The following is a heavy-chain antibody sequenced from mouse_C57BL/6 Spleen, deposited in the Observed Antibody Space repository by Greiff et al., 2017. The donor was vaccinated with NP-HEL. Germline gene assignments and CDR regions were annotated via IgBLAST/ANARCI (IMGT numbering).Heavy chain of an antibody. CDR3: ARGESTMVTYYAMDY. CDR1: GYSITSGYY. D-gene: IGHD2-2*01. CDR2: ISYDGSN. J-gene: IGHJ4*01. V-gene: IGHV3-6*01. Sequence: DVQLQESGPGLVKPSQSLSLTCSVTGYSITSGYYWNWIRQFPGNKLEWMGYISYDGSNNYNPSLKNRISITRDTSKHQFFLKLNSVTTEDTATYYCARGESTMVTYYAMDYWGQGTSVTVSS.